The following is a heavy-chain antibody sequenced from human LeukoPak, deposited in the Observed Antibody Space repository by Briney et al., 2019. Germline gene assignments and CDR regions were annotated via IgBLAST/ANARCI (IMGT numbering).Heavy chain of an antibody. Sequence: SETLSLTCTVSGGSINSGNYYWNWIRQPAGKGLEWIGRIYTNGGIMYNPSLKSRVAISMDTSKDQFSLDLDSVTAADTAMYYCAREGAGYYWGQGTLVTVSS. CDR2: IYTNGGI. J-gene: IGHJ4*02. V-gene: IGHV4-61*02. CDR3: AREGAGYY. D-gene: IGHD1-26*01. CDR1: GGSINSGNYY.